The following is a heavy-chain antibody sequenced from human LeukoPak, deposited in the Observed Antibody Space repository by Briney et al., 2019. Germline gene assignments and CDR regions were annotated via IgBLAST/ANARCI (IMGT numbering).Heavy chain of an antibody. V-gene: IGHV3-21*01. D-gene: IGHD1-14*01. CDR2: ISRSSRHV. Sequence: GGSLRLSCAASGFTFSSYGMHWVRQAPGKGLEWVSSISRSSRHVYYGGSVKGRFTISRDNAKNSLYLQMNSLRAEDTAVYYCARVEEAAVGTDWGQGTLVTVSS. CDR1: GFTFSSYG. CDR3: ARVEEAAVGTD. J-gene: IGHJ4*02.